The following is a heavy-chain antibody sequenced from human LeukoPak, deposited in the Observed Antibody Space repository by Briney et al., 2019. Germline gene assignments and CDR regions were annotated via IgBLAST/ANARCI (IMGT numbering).Heavy chain of an antibody. Sequence: GGSLRLSCAASGITFSSYSMNWVRQAPGKGLEWVSYISSRSGTIYYADSVKGRFTISRDNAKNALYLQMNSLRAEDTALYYCARDTVGVTDYWGQGTLVTVSS. V-gene: IGHV3-48*01. D-gene: IGHD1-26*01. J-gene: IGHJ4*02. CDR3: ARDTVGVTDY. CDR2: ISSRSGTI. CDR1: GITFSSYS.